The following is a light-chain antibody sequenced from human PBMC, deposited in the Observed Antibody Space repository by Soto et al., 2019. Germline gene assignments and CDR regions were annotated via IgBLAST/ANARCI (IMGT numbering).Light chain of an antibody. CDR2: DVT. J-gene: IGLJ2*01. Sequence: QSALTQPASVSGSPGRSVTISCTGTSTDVGDFNYVSWYQHLSGRAPKLIIYDVTNRPSGISYRFSASKSGRTASLTISGLQAEDEADYYCRSYSSSTTHVVFGGGTKVTVL. CDR1: STDVGDFNY. CDR3: RSYSSSTTHVV. V-gene: IGLV2-14*03.